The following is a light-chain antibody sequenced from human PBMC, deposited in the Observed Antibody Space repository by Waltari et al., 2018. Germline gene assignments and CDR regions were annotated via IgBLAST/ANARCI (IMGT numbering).Light chain of an antibody. J-gene: IGKJ1*01. CDR1: QDIGNE. CDR2: AAS. Sequence: AIQMTQSPSSLSASVGDSVTITCRASQDIGNEFGCYQQKPGKAPNLLIYAASTYQSGVPSRFSGSGSGTDFTLTISSLQPEDFATYYCLQDYIYPWTFGQGTKVEI. CDR3: LQDYIYPWT. V-gene: IGKV1-6*01.